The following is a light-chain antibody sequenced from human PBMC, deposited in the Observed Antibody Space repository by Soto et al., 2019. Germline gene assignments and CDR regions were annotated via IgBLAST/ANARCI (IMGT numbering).Light chain of an antibody. CDR1: QSVSSSH. Sequence: EIVLTQSPGTLSLSPGERTTLSCRASQSVSSSHLAWYEQKPGQAPRLLIHGASSRATGIPDRFSGSGSGTYFTRTISRLEPEDFAVYYCQQYGSSPLTFGQGTKVYIE. V-gene: IGKV3-20*01. CDR3: QQYGSSPLT. CDR2: GAS. J-gene: IGKJ1*01.